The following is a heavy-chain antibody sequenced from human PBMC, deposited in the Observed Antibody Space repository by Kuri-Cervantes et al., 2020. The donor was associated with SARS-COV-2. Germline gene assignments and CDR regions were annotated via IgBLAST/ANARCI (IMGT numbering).Heavy chain of an antibody. J-gene: IGHJ4*02. D-gene: IGHD5-18*01. CDR3: ATPERGYSYGGYFDY. CDR1: GGSISSGGYS. Sequence: SQTLSLTCAVSGGSISSGGYSWSWIRQSPGKGLEWIGYTYPSGHTYYHPSLRSRVTISLDTSQNHFSLKLNSVTAADTAVYYCATPERGYSYGGYFDYWGQGTLVTVSS. CDR2: TYPSGHT. V-gene: IGHV4-30-2*06.